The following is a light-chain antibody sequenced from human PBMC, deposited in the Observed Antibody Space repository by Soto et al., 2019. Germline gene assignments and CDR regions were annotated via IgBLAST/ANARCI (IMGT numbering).Light chain of an antibody. CDR2: WAS. CDR3: QQYYSTPHS. CDR1: QSVLYRSNNKNY. V-gene: IGKV4-1*01. Sequence: DIVMTQSPDSLAVSLGERATINCKSSQSVLYRSNNKNYLAWYQQKPGQPPKLLIYWASTRESGVPDRFSGSGSGTDFTLTIISLQAEDVAVYYCQQYYSTPHSFGGGTKVEIK. J-gene: IGKJ4*01.